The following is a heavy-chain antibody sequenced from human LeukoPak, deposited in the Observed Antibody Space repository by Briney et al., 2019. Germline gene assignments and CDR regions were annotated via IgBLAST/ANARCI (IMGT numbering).Heavy chain of an antibody. CDR3: AGLGGLAAAGIFDP. J-gene: IGHJ5*02. CDR1: GYTFTGYY. Sequence: ASVKVSCKGSGYTFTGYYLHWVRQAPGQGLEWVGSIHPNSGGANYAQKFQGRVTVTRDTSITTAYMELSRLTSDDTAVYYCAGLGGLAAAGIFDPWGQGTPVTVSS. V-gene: IGHV1-2*02. D-gene: IGHD6-13*01. CDR2: IHPNSGGA.